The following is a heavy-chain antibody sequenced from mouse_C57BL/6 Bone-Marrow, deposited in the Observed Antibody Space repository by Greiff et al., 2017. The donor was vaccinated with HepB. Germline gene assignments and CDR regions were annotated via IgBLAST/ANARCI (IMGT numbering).Heavy chain of an antibody. CDR3: ARPDSYYYGSSYGFAY. Sequence: EVKLQESGGGLVQPGGSLKLSCAASGFTFSDYGMAWVRQAPRKGPEWVAFISNLAYSIYYADTVTGRFTISRENAKNTLYLEMSSLRSEDTAMYYCARPDSYYYGSSYGFAYWGQGTLVTVSA. D-gene: IGHD1-1*01. CDR1: GFTFSDYG. V-gene: IGHV5-15*01. CDR2: ISNLAYSI. J-gene: IGHJ3*01.